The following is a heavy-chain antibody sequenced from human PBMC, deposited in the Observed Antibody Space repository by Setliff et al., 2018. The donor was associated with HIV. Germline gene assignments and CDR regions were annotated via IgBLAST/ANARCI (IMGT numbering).Heavy chain of an antibody. Sequence: PGGSLRLSCAASGFTFSSYAMSWIRQAPGMGLEWVSYISSGGRTMYYADSVKGRFTISRDNAKKSLYLQMNDLRAEDTAVYYCARDCSGGSCYSENGLDVWGQGTTVTVSS. D-gene: IGHD2-15*01. J-gene: IGHJ6*02. CDR3: ARDCSGGSCYSENGLDV. CDR2: ISSGGRTM. CDR1: GFTFSSYA. V-gene: IGHV3-11*04.